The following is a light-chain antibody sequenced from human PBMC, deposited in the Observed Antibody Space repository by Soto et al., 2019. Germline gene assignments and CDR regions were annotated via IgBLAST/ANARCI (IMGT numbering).Light chain of an antibody. CDR2: GAS. CDR3: QQYGSSPKT. J-gene: IGKJ1*01. CDR1: QSVSSSY. V-gene: IGKV3-20*01. Sequence: EVVLTQSPGTLSLSPGERATLSCRASQSVSSSYLAWYQQKPGQAPRLLIYGASSRATGIPDRFSGSGSGTDFTLTISRLEPEDFAVYYCQQYGSSPKTFGQGTMA.